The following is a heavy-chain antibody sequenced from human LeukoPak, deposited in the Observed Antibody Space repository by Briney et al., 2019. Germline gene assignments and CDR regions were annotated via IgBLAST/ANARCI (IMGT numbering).Heavy chain of an antibody. CDR1: GGIFSSYA. V-gene: IGHV1-69*13. CDR3: AREAKVVTPGNYYFDY. D-gene: IGHD4-23*01. Sequence: ASVKVSCKASGGIFSSYAISWVRQAPGQGLEWMGGIIPIFGTANYAQKFQGRVTITADESTSTAYMELSSLRSEDTAVYYCAREAKVVTPGNYYFDYWGQGTLVTVSS. CDR2: IIPIFGTA. J-gene: IGHJ4*02.